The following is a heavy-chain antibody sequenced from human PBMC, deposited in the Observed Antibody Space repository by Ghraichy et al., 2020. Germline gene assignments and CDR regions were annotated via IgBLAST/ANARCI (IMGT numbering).Heavy chain of an antibody. CDR2: IIPISGTA. J-gene: IGHJ4*02. CDR1: GGTFSSYA. CDR3: ARADSSSWLTFFDY. V-gene: IGHV1-69*13. D-gene: IGHD6-13*01. Sequence: SVKVSCKASGGTFSSYAISWVRQAPGQGLEWMGGIIPISGTATYAQKFQGGVTITADESTSTAYMELSSLRSEDTAIYYCARADSSSWLTFFDYWGQGTLVTVSS.